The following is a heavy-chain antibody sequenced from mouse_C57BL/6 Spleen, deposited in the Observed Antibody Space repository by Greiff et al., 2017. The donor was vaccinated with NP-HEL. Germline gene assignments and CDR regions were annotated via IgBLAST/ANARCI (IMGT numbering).Heavy chain of an antibody. D-gene: IGHD3-1*01. Sequence: VQLKESGPVLVKPGASVKMSCKASGYTFTDYYMNWVKQSHGKSLEWIGVINPYNGGTSYNQKFKGKATLTVDKSSSTAYMELNSLTSEDSAVYYCARSGYGNAMDYWGQGTSVTVSS. CDR2: INPYNGGT. CDR3: ARSGYGNAMDY. V-gene: IGHV1-19*01. CDR1: GYTFTDYY. J-gene: IGHJ4*01.